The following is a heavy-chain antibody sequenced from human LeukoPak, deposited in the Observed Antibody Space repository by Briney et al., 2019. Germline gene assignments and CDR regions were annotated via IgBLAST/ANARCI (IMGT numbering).Heavy chain of an antibody. CDR3: ARELRDSSSYYRDAFDS. Sequence: SETLCLTCTASGGSISSYYWSWIRQPAGKGLEWIGRIYTSGSTNYNPSPKSRVTMSVDTTKNQFCLKLSSVTAADTGVYFCARELRDSSSYYRDAFDSWGQGTMVTVSS. CDR2: IYTSGST. D-gene: IGHD3-22*01. V-gene: IGHV4-4*07. CDR1: GGSISSYY. J-gene: IGHJ3*02.